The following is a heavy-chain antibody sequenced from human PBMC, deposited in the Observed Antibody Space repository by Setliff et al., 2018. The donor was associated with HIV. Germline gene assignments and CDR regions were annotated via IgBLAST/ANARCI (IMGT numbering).Heavy chain of an antibody. V-gene: IGHV4-61*03. CDR1: GASINSGNYY. J-gene: IGHJ6*03. CDR3: ALTGHRLLRGYMDV. Sequence: SETLSLTCTVSGASINSGNYYWSWSRQHPGKGLEWIGRLYVSGDTNDKPARKSRVTMSIYTSKKHFSLNLKSVTAADTAVYYCALTGHRLLRGYMDVWGKGTTVTVSS. CDR2: LYVSGDT. D-gene: IGHD2-15*01.